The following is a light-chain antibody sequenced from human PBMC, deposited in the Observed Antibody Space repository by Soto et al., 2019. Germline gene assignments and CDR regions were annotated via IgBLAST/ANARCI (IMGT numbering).Light chain of an antibody. CDR3: QQYNTYMLT. CDR2: DVS. J-gene: IGKJ4*01. CDR1: QSISNW. Sequence: VGDRVTITCRTSQSISNWLAWYQQKPGKAPELLIYDVSNLESGVPSRFSGSGSGTEFTLTISSLQPDDFATYYCQQYNTYMLTFGGGTKVDIK. V-gene: IGKV1-5*01.